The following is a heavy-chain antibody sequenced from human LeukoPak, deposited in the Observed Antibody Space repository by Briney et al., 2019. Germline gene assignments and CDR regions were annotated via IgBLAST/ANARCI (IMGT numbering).Heavy chain of an antibody. CDR1: GYSFTGYY. D-gene: IGHD3-9*01. Sequence: ASVKVSCKASGYSFTGYYMHWVRQAPGQGPEWMGWINPNTGVTKYEQNFQGRVTMTRDTSISTAYMELTRLRSDDTAVYYCGRGPTDVLRYFDWLHNNYYYYGMDVWGQGTTVTVSS. V-gene: IGHV1-2*02. CDR3: GRGPTDVLRYFDWLHNNYYYYGMDV. CDR2: INPNTGVT. J-gene: IGHJ6*02.